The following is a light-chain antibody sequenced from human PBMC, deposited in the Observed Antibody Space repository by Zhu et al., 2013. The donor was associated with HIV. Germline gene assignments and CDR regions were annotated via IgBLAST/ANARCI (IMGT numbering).Light chain of an antibody. CDR2: DAS. J-gene: IGKJ4*02. V-gene: IGKV1-13*02. CDR1: QDIGSS. Sequence: AIHLTQSPSSLSASVGDRVTITCRASQDIGSSLAWYQQNPGKAPKILIYDASTLESGVPSRFSGSGSETYFTLAISTLQPEDFATYYCQQYNSNLLTFGGGTKV. CDR3: QQYNSNLLT.